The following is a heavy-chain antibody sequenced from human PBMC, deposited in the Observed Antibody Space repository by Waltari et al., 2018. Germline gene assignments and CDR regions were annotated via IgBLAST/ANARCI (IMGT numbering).Heavy chain of an antibody. CDR1: GGSISSGSYY. V-gene: IGHV4-61*02. J-gene: IGHJ5*02. CDR3: AESIAARLNWFDP. Sequence: QVQLQESGPGLVKPSQTLSLTCTVSGGSISSGSYYCSWIRQPAGKGLEWIGSIYHSGSTYYNPSLKSRVTISVDTSKNQFSLKLSSVTAADTAVYYCAESIAARLNWFDPWGQGTLVTVSS. D-gene: IGHD6-6*01. CDR2: IYHSGST.